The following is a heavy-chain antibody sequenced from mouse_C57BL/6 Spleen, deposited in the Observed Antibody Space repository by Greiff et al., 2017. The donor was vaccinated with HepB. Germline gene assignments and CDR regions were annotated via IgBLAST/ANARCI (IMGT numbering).Heavy chain of an antibody. V-gene: IGHV1-53*01. CDR1: GYTFTSYW. CDR2: INPSNGGT. Sequence: QVQLQQPGTELVKPGASVKLSCKASGYTFTSYWMHWVKQRPGQGLEWIGNINPSNGGTNYNEKFKSKAKLTVDKSSSTAYMQLSSLTSEDSAVYYCARESAYYSNNLDYWGQGTTLTVSS. J-gene: IGHJ2*01. CDR3: ARESAYYSNNLDY. D-gene: IGHD2-5*01.